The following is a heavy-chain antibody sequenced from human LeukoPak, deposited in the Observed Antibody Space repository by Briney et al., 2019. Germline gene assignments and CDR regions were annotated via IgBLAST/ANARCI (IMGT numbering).Heavy chain of an antibody. CDR3: ARGNSYYDSSGYFPWESFQH. CDR1: GGSISSYH. J-gene: IGHJ1*01. Sequence: SETLSLTCTVSGGSISSYHWNWIRQPPGKGLEWIGYIFYSGSTNYNPSLKSRVTISVDTSKNQFSLKLSSVTAADTALYYCARGNSYYDSSGYFPWESFQHWGQGTLVTVSS. D-gene: IGHD3-22*01. CDR2: IFYSGST. V-gene: IGHV4-59*01.